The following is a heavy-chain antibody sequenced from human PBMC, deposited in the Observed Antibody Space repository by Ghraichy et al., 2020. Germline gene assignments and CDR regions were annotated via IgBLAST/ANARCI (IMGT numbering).Heavy chain of an antibody. Sequence: GGSLRLSCAASGFTFSSYSMNWVRQAPGEGLEWISYITSSSSTIYYADSVMGRFTISRDNARNSLYLQMNSLRDEDTAVYYCARDGEYTSSYSSKYFQHWGQGTLVNVSS. D-gene: IGHD6-6*01. V-gene: IGHV3-48*02. CDR1: GFTFSSYS. CDR3: ARDGEYTSSYSSKYFQH. J-gene: IGHJ1*01. CDR2: ITSSSSTI.